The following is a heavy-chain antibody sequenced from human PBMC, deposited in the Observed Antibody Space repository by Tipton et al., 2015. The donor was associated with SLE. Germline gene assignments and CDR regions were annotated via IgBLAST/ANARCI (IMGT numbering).Heavy chain of an antibody. CDR1: SGSLSNYY. D-gene: IGHD4-17*01. V-gene: IGHV4-59*12. CDR2: IYYSGST. Sequence: LRLSCTVSSGSLSNYYWSWIRQPPGKGLEWIGHIYYSGSTNYSPSLESRVTITVDMSKNQFSLKLSSVTVADTAVYYCAKDYNHDNADYNWGQGTLVIVSS. CDR3: AKDYNHDNADYN. J-gene: IGHJ4*02.